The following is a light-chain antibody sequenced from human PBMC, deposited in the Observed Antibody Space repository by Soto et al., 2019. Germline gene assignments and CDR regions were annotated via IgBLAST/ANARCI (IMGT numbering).Light chain of an antibody. CDR2: DAS. CDR1: QSISSW. CDR3: QQYNSYWT. J-gene: IGKJ1*01. Sequence: DIQMTQSPSTLSASVPARVTIXCRASQSISSWLAWYQQKPAKAPKLLIYDASSLESGVPSRFSGSGSGTEFTLTISSLQPDDFATYYCQQYNSYWTFGQGTKVDIK. V-gene: IGKV1-5*01.